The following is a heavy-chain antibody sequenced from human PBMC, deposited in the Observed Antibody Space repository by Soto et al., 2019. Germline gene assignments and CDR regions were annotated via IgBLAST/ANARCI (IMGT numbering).Heavy chain of an antibody. D-gene: IGHD4-17*01. J-gene: IGHJ5*02. CDR3: ARNDYDMLLKWFDP. V-gene: IGHV4-39*01. Sequence: QVQLRESGPGLVKPSETLSLTCTVSGGSINNVNYYWAWIRQPPGKGLEWIGSIYFSGSTYYSPSPKSRVTMSFDTPKNQFSLRLNSVTAADTAVYYCARNDYDMLLKWFDPWGQGTLVTVSS. CDR1: GGSINNVNYY. CDR2: IYFSGST.